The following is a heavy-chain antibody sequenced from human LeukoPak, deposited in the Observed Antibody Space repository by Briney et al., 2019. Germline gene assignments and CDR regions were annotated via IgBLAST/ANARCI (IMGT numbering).Heavy chain of an antibody. CDR1: GFTFSSYA. V-gene: IGHV3-23*01. J-gene: IGHJ4*02. Sequence: GGSLRLSCAASGFTFSSYAMSWVRQAPGKGLEWVSAISGSGGSTYYADSVKGRFTISRDNSKNTLYLQMNSLRAEDTAVYYCAKFGSGGSGSYYYYWGQGTLVTVSS. CDR2: ISGSGGST. CDR3: AKFGSGGSGSYYYY. D-gene: IGHD3-10*01.